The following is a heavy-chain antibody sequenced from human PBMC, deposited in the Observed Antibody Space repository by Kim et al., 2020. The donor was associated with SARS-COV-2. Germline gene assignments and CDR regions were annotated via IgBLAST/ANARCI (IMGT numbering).Heavy chain of an antibody. CDR1: GYTFTSYG. V-gene: IGHV1-18*04. CDR3: ARSYCSGGSCYSHAFDI. J-gene: IGHJ3*02. Sequence: ASVKVSCKASGYTFTSYGISWVRQAPGQGLEWMGWISAYNGNTNYAQKLQGRVTMTTDTSTSTAYMELRSLRSDDTAVYYCARSYCSGGSCYSHAFDIWGQGTMVTVSS. CDR2: ISAYNGNT. D-gene: IGHD2-15*01.